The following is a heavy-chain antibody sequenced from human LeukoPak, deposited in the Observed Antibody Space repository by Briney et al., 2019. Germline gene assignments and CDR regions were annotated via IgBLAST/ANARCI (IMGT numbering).Heavy chain of an antibody. CDR2: ISGRGDST. D-gene: IGHD1-26*01. Sequence: GGSLRLSCAASEFSVGSNYMTWVRQPPGKGLEWVSTISGRGDSTYYADSVKGRFTISRDNSKNTLYLQMNSLRAEDTAVYYCAKALLGATVFDSWGQGTLVTVSS. CDR3: AKALLGATVFDS. V-gene: IGHV3-23*01. J-gene: IGHJ4*02. CDR1: EFSVGSNY.